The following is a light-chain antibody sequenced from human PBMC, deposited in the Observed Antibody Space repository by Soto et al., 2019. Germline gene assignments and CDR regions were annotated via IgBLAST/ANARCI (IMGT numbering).Light chain of an antibody. CDR2: DAY. V-gene: IGKV3-11*01. CDR3: QQRNNWPPP. Sequence: EIVLTQSPGTLSLSPGERATLSCRASQSISSYLAWYQQRPGQPSRLLIYDAYNRATGIPDRFSGSGSGTDFTLTISSLEPEDFALYFCQQRNNWPPPFGGGTKVE. CDR1: QSISSY. J-gene: IGKJ4*01.